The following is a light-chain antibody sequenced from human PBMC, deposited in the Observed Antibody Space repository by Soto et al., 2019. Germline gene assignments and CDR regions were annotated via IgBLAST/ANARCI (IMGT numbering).Light chain of an antibody. CDR1: QSVSTF. CDR3: QQYSNLWT. J-gene: IGKJ1*01. V-gene: IGKV3-11*01. CDR2: NAS. Sequence: EIVLTQSPATLSLSPGERAILSCRASQSVSTFLAWFQQKPGQPPRLLIYNASNRTTGIPARFSGSGSGTDFTLSISSLEPEDFAVYYCQQYSNLWTFGQGTKVDI.